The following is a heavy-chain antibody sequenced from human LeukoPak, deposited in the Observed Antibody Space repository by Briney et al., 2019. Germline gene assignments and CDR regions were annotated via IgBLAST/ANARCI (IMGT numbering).Heavy chain of an antibody. CDR2: IKEDGSEK. CDR3: ARDRQGTGWYYFDY. J-gene: IGHJ4*02. V-gene: IGHV3-7*01. Sequence: GGSLRLSCAASGFTFSSYWMTWVRQAPGKGLEWVANIKEDGSEKYYVDSVKGRFTISRDNAKNSLYLQMNSLRAEDTAVYYCARDRQGTGWYYFDYWGQGTLVTVSS. CDR1: GFTFSSYW. D-gene: IGHD6-19*01.